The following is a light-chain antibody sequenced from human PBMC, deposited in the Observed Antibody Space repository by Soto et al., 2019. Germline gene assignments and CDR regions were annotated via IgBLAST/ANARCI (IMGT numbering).Light chain of an antibody. Sequence: QSVLTQPASVSGSPGQSITISCAGTRDDIGAYDYVSWYQQHPGNAPKLLVYEVTNRPSGVSDRFSGSKSGNTASLTISGLQAEDEADYYCSSYGGNSNYVFGTGTKVTVL. CDR2: EVT. CDR3: SSYGGNSNYV. V-gene: IGLV2-14*01. J-gene: IGLJ1*01. CDR1: RDDIGAYDY.